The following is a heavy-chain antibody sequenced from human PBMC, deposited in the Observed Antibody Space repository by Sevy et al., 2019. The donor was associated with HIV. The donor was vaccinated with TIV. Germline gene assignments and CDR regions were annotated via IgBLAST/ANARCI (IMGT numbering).Heavy chain of an antibody. CDR2: ISVSGRL. CDR3: AKDGYSSGLLYYFDH. V-gene: IGHV3-23*01. J-gene: IGHJ4*02. D-gene: IGHD6-19*01. CDR1: GFKFDNYA. Sequence: GGSLRLSCAASGFKFDNYAMAWVRQAPGQGLVWVSAISVSGRLSYADSVKGRFTISSDRSKKMIYLHLNSLRADDTATYYCAKDGYSSGLLYYFDHWGQGTLVTVSS.